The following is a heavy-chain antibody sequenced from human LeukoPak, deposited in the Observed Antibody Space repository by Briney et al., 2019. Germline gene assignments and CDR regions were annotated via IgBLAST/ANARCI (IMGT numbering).Heavy chain of an antibody. CDR1: GGSISSYY. V-gene: IGHV4-4*07. J-gene: IGHJ3*02. D-gene: IGHD3-22*01. CDR2: IYTSGST. CDR3: AITPGYYDSSGYYLDDAFDI. Sequence: TSETLSLTCTVSGGSISSYYWSWIRQPAGKGLEWIGRIYTSGSTNYNPSLKSRVTMSVDTSKNQFSLKLSSVTAADTAVYYCAITPGYYDSSGYYLDDAFDIWGQGTMVTVSS.